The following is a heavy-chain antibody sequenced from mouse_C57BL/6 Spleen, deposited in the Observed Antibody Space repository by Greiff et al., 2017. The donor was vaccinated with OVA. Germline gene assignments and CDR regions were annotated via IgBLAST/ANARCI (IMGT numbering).Heavy chain of an antibody. D-gene: IGHD2-5*01. Sequence: QVQLQQSGAELVKPGASVKLSCKASGYTFTSYWMQWVKQRPGQGLEWIGEIDPSDSYTNYNQKFKGKATLTVDTSSSTAYMQLSSLTSEDSAVYYCARGAYYSNYRYAMDYWGQGTSVTVSS. J-gene: IGHJ4*01. V-gene: IGHV1-50*01. CDR3: ARGAYYSNYRYAMDY. CDR2: IDPSDSYT. CDR1: GYTFTSYW.